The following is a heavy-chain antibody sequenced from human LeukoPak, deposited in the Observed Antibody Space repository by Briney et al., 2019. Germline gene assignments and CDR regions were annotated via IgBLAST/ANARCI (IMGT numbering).Heavy chain of an antibody. CDR2: ISGSGGNT. V-gene: IGHV3-23*01. D-gene: IGHD3-22*01. Sequence: GGSLRLSCAASGFTFSSYAMSWVRQAPGKGLEWVSAISGSGGNTYYADSVKGRFTISRDNSKNTLYLQMNSLRAEDTAVYYCAKDRYSRGYFDWGQGTLVTVSS. CDR1: GFTFSSYA. J-gene: IGHJ4*02. CDR3: AKDRYSRGYFD.